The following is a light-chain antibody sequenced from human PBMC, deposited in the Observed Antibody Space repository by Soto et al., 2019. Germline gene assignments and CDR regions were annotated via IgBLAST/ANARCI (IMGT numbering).Light chain of an antibody. CDR2: DIS. CDR3: QQYGSSEII. J-gene: IGKJ5*01. V-gene: IGKV3-20*01. CDR1: QSVSSSY. Sequence: EIVLTQSPGTLSLSPGERATLSCRASQSVSSSYLAWYQQKPGQAPRLLIYDISSRATGIPDRFSGSVSGTDFTLTITRLEPEDFAVFYCQQYGSSEIIFGQGTRLEN.